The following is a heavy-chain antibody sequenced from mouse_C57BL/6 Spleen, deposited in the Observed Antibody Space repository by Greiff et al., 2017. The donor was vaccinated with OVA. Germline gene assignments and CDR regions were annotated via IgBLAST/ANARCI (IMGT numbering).Heavy chain of an antibody. CDR1: GYAFSSYW. J-gene: IGHJ4*01. Sequence: VQLQQSGAELVKPGASVKISCKASGYAFSSYWMNWVKQRPGKGLEWIGQIYPGDGDTNYNGKLKGKATLTADKSSSTAYMQLSSLTSEDSAVYFCARWNYGSSNEAMDYWGQGTSVTVSS. D-gene: IGHD1-1*01. CDR2: IYPGDGDT. CDR3: ARWNYGSSNEAMDY. V-gene: IGHV1-80*01.